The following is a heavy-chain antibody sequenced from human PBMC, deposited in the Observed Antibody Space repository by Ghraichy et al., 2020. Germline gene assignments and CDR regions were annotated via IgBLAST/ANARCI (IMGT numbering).Heavy chain of an antibody. J-gene: IGHJ4*02. CDR2: INHSGST. Sequence: SETLSLTCAVYGGSFSGYYWSWIRQPPGKGLEWIGEINHSGSTNYNPSLKSRVTISLDTSKNQFSLKLSSVTAADTAVSYCARGAGWKSDYWGQGTLVTVSS. D-gene: IGHD1-1*01. CDR1: GGSFSGYY. CDR3: ARGAGWKSDY. V-gene: IGHV4-34*01.